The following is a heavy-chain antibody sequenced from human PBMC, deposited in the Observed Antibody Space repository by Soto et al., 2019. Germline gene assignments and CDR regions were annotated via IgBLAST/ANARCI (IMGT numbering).Heavy chain of an antibody. Sequence: QLQLQESGPGLVKPSETLSLTCTVSGGSISSSSYYWGWIRQPPGKGLEWIGSIYYSGSTYYNPSLKSRVTISVDTSKNQFSLKLSSVTAADTAVYYCARGTPSGPGDSNCPFDYWGQGTLVTVSS. J-gene: IGHJ4*02. CDR3: ARGTPSGPGDSNCPFDY. V-gene: IGHV4-39*01. CDR1: GGSISSSSYY. D-gene: IGHD4-4*01. CDR2: IYYSGST.